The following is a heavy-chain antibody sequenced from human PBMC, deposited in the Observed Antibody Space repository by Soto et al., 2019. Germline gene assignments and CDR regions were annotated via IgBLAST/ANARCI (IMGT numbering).Heavy chain of an antibody. D-gene: IGHD2-15*01. Sequence: PGGSLRLSCAASGFPFSSYAMHWVRPAPGKGLEWVAVISYDGSNKYYADSVKGRFTISRDNSKNTLYLQMNSLRAEDTAVHYCARDRGSMGNYYGMDVWGQGTTVTVSS. J-gene: IGHJ6*02. CDR2: ISYDGSNK. CDR1: GFPFSSYA. CDR3: ARDRGSMGNYYGMDV. V-gene: IGHV3-30-3*01.